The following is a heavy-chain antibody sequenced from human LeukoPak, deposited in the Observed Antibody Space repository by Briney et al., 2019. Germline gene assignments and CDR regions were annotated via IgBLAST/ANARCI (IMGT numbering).Heavy chain of an antibody. V-gene: IGHV3-23*01. Sequence: PGGSLRLSCAASGFTFSSYGMHWVRQAPGKGLEWVSSISGSGGSTYYADSVKGHFTISRDNSKNTLYLQMNSLRAEDTAVYYCAKESVGGVYYYYYGMDVWGQGTTVTVSS. CDR1: GFTFSSYG. CDR3: AKESVGGVYYYYYGMDV. D-gene: IGHD3-3*01. J-gene: IGHJ6*02. CDR2: ISGSGGST.